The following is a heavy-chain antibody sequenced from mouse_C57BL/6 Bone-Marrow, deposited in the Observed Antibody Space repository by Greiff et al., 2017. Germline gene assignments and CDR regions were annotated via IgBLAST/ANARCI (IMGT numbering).Heavy chain of an antibody. CDR3: APSYYGSSPYFDY. Sequence: EVQLQQSGPVLVKPGASVKMSCKASGYTFTDYYMNWVKQSHGKSLEWIGVINPYNGGTSYNQKFKGKATLTVDKSSSTAYMELNSLTSEDSAVYYCAPSYYGSSPYFDYWGQGTTLTVSS. V-gene: IGHV1-19*01. D-gene: IGHD1-1*01. CDR2: INPYNGGT. J-gene: IGHJ2*01. CDR1: GYTFTDYY.